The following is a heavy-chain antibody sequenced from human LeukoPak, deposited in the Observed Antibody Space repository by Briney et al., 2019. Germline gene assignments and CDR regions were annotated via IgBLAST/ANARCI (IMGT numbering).Heavy chain of an antibody. Sequence: GGSLRLSCAASGFTFDDYAMHWVRQAPGKGLEWVSGISWNSGSIGYADSVKGRFTISRDNAKNSLYLQMNSLRAEDTAVYYCARGAIRDEVDYWGQGTLVTVSS. CDR1: GFTFDDYA. V-gene: IGHV3-9*01. CDR2: ISWNSGSI. D-gene: IGHD3-9*01. J-gene: IGHJ4*02. CDR3: ARGAIRDEVDY.